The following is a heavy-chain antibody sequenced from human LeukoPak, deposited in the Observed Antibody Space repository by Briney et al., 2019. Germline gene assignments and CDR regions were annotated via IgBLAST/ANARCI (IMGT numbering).Heavy chain of an antibody. Sequence: GGSLRLSCAASGFTFSSYAMSWIRQAPEKGLECVSYISNSGSTMFYADSVKGRFTISRDNAKNSLYLQMNSLRAEDTAVYYCARSQYYLDRSGYSGGYHWGQGTLVTVSS. V-gene: IGHV3-11*04. J-gene: IGHJ5*02. CDR2: ISNSGSTM. D-gene: IGHD3-22*01. CDR1: GFTFSSYA. CDR3: ARSQYYLDRSGYSGGYH.